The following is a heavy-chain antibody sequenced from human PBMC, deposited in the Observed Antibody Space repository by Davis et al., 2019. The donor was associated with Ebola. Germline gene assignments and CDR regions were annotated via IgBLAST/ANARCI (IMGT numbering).Heavy chain of an antibody. CDR1: GFTFSSYS. CDR2: ISSSSSYI. D-gene: IGHD1-26*01. Sequence: GESLKISCAASGFTFSSYSMNWVRQAPGKGLEWVSSISSSSSYIYSADSVKGRFTISRDNAKNSLYLQMNSLRAEDTAVYHCAKGSRYGSGSYYQHWGQGTLVTVSS. V-gene: IGHV3-21*01. J-gene: IGHJ1*01. CDR3: AKGSRYGSGSYYQH.